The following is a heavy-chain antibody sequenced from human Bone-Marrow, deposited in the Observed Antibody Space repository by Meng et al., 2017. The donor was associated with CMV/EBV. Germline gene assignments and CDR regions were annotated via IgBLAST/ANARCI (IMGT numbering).Heavy chain of an antibody. Sequence: ASVKVSCKASGYTFTGYYMHWVRQVPGQGLEWMGWINPNSGGTNYAQKLQGRVTMTTDTSTSTAYMELRSLRSDDTAVYYCARDSKGAAPGYYYGMDVWGQGTTVTVSS. CDR2: INPNSGGT. CDR1: GYTFTGYY. CDR3: ARDSKGAAPGYYYGMDV. D-gene: IGHD6-6*01. J-gene: IGHJ6*01. V-gene: IGHV1-2*02.